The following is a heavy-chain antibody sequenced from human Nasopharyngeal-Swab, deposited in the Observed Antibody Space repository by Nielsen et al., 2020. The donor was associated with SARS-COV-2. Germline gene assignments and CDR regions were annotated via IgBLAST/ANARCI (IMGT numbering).Heavy chain of an antibody. CDR3: AAPGGYCSSTSCYRAAYYYYYGMDV. V-gene: IGHV1-2*06. D-gene: IGHD2-2*02. Sequence: ASVKASCKASGYTFTGYYMHWVRQAPGQGLEWMGRINPNSGGTNYAQKFQGRVTMTRDTSISTAYMELSRLRSDDTAVYYCAAPGGYCSSTSCYRAAYYYYYGMDVWGQGTTVTVSS. J-gene: IGHJ6*02. CDR1: GYTFTGYY. CDR2: INPNSGGT.